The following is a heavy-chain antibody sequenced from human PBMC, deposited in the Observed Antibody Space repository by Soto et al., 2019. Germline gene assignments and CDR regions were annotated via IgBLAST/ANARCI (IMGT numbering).Heavy chain of an antibody. V-gene: IGHV4-31*03. CDR3: ARGYSSSPYFDY. D-gene: IGHD6-6*01. J-gene: IGHJ4*02. CDR2: IYYSGST. CDR1: GCSISRGGYY. Sequence: PSETLSLTCTFSGCSISRGGYYWSWIRQHPGKGLEWIGYIYYSGSTYYNPSLKSRVTISVDTSKNQFSLKLSSVTAADTAVYYCARGYSSSPYFDYWGQGTLVTVSS.